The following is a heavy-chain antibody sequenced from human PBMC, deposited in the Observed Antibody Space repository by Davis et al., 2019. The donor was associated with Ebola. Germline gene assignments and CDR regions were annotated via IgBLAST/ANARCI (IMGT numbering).Heavy chain of an antibody. Sequence: GGSLRLSCAASGFTFSSYAMSWVRQAPGKGLQWVGRIKSKADGGTTEYAAPVKGRFTISRDDSKNTLYLQMNSLKTEDTAVYYCTSQSRNYDFWSGYRYYFDYWGQGTLVTVSS. V-gene: IGHV3-15*01. CDR2: IKSKADGGTT. CDR1: GFTFSSYA. CDR3: TSQSRNYDFWSGYRYYFDY. D-gene: IGHD3-3*01. J-gene: IGHJ4*02.